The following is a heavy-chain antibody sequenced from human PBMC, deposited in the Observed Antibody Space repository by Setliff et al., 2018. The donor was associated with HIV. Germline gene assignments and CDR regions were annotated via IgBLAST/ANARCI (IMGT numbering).Heavy chain of an antibody. CDR2: IRDDGSNK. Sequence: SLRLSCAASGFTFSYYGMHWVRQAPGKGLEWVAFIRDDGSNKYYADSVKGRFTISRDNSKNTLYLQMNSLSAEETAVYYCAKGLTASYSPYYGMDVWGQGTTVTVSS. J-gene: IGHJ6*02. CDR3: AKGLTASYSPYYGMDV. CDR1: GFTFSYYG. D-gene: IGHD3-10*01. V-gene: IGHV3-30*02.